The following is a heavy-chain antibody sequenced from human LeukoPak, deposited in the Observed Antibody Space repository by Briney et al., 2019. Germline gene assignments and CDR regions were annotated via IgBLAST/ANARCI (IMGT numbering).Heavy chain of an antibody. D-gene: IGHD6-19*01. J-gene: IGHJ3*02. CDR3: AKGIAVANDAFDI. V-gene: IGHV3-53*01. CDR1: GFTVSSNY. CDR2: IYSGGST. Sequence: PGGSLRLSCAASGFTVSSNYMSWVRQAPGKGLEWVSVIYSGGSTYYADSVKGRFTISRGNSKNTLYLQMNSLRAEDTAVYYCAKGIAVANDAFDIWGQGTMVTVSS.